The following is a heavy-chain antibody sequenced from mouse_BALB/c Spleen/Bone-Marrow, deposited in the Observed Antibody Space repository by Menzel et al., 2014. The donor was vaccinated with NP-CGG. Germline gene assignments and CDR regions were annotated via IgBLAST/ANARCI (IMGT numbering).Heavy chain of an antibody. D-gene: IGHD4-1*01. CDR1: GFTFSSFG. V-gene: IGHV5-17*02. Sequence: EVHLVESGGGLVQPGGSRKLSCAASGFTFSSFGMHWVRQAPEKGLEWVAYISSGSSTIFYADTVKGRFTISRDNPKNTLFLQMTSLRSEDTAIYYCTRGGNWEDFDYWGQGTTLTVSS. CDR3: TRGGNWEDFDY. CDR2: ISSGSSTI. J-gene: IGHJ2*01.